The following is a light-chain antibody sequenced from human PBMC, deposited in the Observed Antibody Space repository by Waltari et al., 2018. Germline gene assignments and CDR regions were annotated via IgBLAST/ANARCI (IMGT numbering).Light chain of an antibody. CDR3: QQYVNVPRT. V-gene: IGKV1-33*01. CDR1: QYITNY. J-gene: IGKJ2*01. CDR2: DAS. Sequence: PMPQSPSSLSASVGDRVSITFTSCQYITNYLNWYKQKPGKAPKLLIYDASNLETGVPSRFSGSGCGTDFYYTISNLQTEGTATYYCQQYVNVPRTFGQGTKLE.